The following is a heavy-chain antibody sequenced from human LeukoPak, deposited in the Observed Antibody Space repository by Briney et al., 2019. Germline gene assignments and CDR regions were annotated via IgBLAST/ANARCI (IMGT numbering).Heavy chain of an antibody. V-gene: IGHV1-2*02. J-gene: IGHJ4*02. D-gene: IGHD3-16*02. CDR3: ARDLGGDYDYVWGSYRGPIDY. CDR2: INPNSGGT. CDR1: GYTFTGYY. Sequence: ASVKVSCKASGYTFTGYYMHWVRQAPGQGLEWMGWINPNSGGTNYAQKFQGRVTMTRDTSISTACMELSRLRSDDTAVYYCARDLGGDYDYVWGSYRGPIDYWGQGTLVTVSS.